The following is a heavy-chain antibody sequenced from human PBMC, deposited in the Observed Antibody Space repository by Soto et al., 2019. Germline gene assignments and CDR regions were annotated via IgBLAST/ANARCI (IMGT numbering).Heavy chain of an antibody. V-gene: IGHV1-3*01. D-gene: IGHD3-22*01. CDR1: GYTFTSYG. CDR2: INAGNGNT. Sequence: ASVKVTCKASGYTFTSYGIHWVRQAPGQRLEWTGWINAGNGNTKYSEKFQCRVTITRDTSASTAYLELSSLRSEDTAVYYCARDPNDSSAYYHHYYYGMDVWGQGTTVTGSS. J-gene: IGHJ6*02. CDR3: ARDPNDSSAYYHHYYYGMDV.